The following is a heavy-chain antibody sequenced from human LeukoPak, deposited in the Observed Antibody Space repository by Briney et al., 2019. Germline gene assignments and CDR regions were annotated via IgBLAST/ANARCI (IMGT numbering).Heavy chain of an antibody. CDR2: IYYSGST. D-gene: IGHD6-13*01. J-gene: IGHJ6*03. Sequence: PSETLSLTCTVSGGSISSYYWSWIRQPPGKGLEWIGYIYYSGSTNYNPSLKSRVTMSVDTSKNQFSLKLSSVTAADTAVYYCARDKESSSWPYYYYMDVWGKGTTVTVSS. V-gene: IGHV4-59*12. CDR3: ARDKESSSWPYYYYMDV. CDR1: GGSISSYY.